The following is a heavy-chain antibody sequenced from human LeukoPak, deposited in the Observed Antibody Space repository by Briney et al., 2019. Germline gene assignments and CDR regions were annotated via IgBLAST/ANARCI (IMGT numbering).Heavy chain of an antibody. CDR3: ARKGGHFDY. CDR1: GGSISYYY. CDR2: IYYNGST. Sequence: PSETLSLTCTVSGGSISYYYWSWIRQSPGKGLEWIGYIYYNGSTDYNPSLKSRVTISVDMSKNQFSLKVTSVTAADTAIYYCARKGGHFDYWGQGTLVTVSS. D-gene: IGHD2-15*01. V-gene: IGHV4-59*01. J-gene: IGHJ4*02.